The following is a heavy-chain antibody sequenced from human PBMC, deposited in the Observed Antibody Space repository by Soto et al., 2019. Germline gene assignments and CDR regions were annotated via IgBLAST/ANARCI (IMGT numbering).Heavy chain of an antibody. CDR2: ISYDTGNN. V-gene: IGHV3-30*18. J-gene: IGHJ4*02. CDR3: AKDEVVAGDLAY. Sequence: QAQLVESGGGVVQPGRSLRLSCAASGFTFSSYAMHWVRQAPGKGLEWVTAISYDTGNNYYADSVKGRFTISRDNSKNTLYLQMNSLRPEDTAVYYCAKDEVVAGDLAYWGQGTLVTVSS. D-gene: IGHD2-15*01. CDR1: GFTFSSYA.